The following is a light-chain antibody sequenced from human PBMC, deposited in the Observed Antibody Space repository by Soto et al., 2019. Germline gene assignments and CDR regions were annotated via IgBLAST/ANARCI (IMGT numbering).Light chain of an antibody. CDR1: QGISSY. J-gene: IGKJ1*01. V-gene: IGKV1-9*01. Sequence: DIQLTQSPSFLSASVGDRATITCRASQGISSYLAWYQQKPGKAPNLLIYAASTLQSGVTSRFSGSGSGTGFTLTISSLQPEEFTTSCCRQLNSYPRTFGKGTKVEIK. CDR3: RQLNSYPRT. CDR2: AAS.